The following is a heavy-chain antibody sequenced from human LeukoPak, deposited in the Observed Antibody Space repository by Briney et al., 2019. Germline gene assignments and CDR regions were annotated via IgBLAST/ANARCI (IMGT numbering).Heavy chain of an antibody. V-gene: IGHV3-23*01. D-gene: IGHD2-21*01. Sequence: GGSLRLSCAASGFTFSSYAMSWVRQAPGKGLEWVSAISGSGGRTYYADSVRGRFTISRDNSRNTVYVQMNSLRAEDTAVYFCVVVSYCAVDCYDYWGQGTLVTVSS. J-gene: IGHJ4*02. CDR1: GFTFSSYA. CDR2: ISGSGGRT. CDR3: VVVSYCAVDCYDY.